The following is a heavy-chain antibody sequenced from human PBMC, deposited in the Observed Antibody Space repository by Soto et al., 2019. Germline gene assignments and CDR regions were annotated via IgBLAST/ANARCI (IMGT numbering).Heavy chain of an antibody. J-gene: IGHJ4*02. CDR2: IYYSGST. CDR3: ARFPGSIFTMNYAIDY. Sequence: SETLSLTCTVSVGSIISGGYYWSWIRQHPGKGLEWIGYIYYSGSTYYNPSLKSRVTISVDTSKNQFSLKLSSVTAADTAVYYCARFPGSIFTMNYAIDYWGQGTLVTVS. D-gene: IGHD2-2*01. CDR1: VGSIISGGYY. V-gene: IGHV4-31*03.